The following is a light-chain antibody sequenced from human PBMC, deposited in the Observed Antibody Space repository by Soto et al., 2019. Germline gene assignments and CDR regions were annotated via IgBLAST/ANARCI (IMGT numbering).Light chain of an antibody. CDR3: SSYTSSSTLVV. V-gene: IGLV2-14*01. CDR2: EVS. J-gene: IGLJ2*01. Sequence: QSALTQPASVSGSPGQSITISCTGTSSDVGGYNYVSWYQQHPGKAPKLMIYEVSNRPSGVSNRFSGSKSGNTASLTISGLQAEDEAEYDCSSYTSSSTLVVFGGGTKVTVL. CDR1: SSDVGGYNY.